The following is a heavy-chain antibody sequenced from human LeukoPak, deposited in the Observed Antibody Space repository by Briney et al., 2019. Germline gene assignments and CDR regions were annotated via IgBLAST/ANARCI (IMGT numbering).Heavy chain of an antibody. Sequence: ASVTVSCKASGGTFSSYAISWVRQAPGQGLEWMGGIIPIFGTANYAQKFQGRVTITADESTSTAYMELSSLRSEDTAVYYCATPQYYYDSSGYRPTFDYWGQGTLVTVSS. CDR2: IIPIFGTA. CDR1: GGTFSSYA. J-gene: IGHJ4*02. D-gene: IGHD3-22*01. CDR3: ATPQYYYDSSGYRPTFDY. V-gene: IGHV1-69*13.